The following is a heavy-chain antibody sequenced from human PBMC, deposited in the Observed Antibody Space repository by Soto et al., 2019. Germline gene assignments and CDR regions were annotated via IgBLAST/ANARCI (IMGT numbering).Heavy chain of an antibody. CDR1: GGSISSYY. Sequence: SETLSLTCTVSGGSISSYYWSWIRQPPGKGLEWIGYIYYSGSTNYNPSLKSRVTISVDTSKNQFSLKLSSVTAADTAVYYCARFPGLAYCGGDCYDNWFDPWGPGTLVTVSS. CDR2: IYYSGST. CDR3: ARFPGLAYCGGDCYDNWFDP. J-gene: IGHJ5*02. V-gene: IGHV4-59*01. D-gene: IGHD2-21*02.